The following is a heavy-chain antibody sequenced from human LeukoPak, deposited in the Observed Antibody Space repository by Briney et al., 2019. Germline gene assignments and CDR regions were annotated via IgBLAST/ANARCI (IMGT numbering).Heavy chain of an antibody. J-gene: IGHJ4*02. CDR3: ARDGETEYVPGGY. CDR2: VSSYNLNA. D-gene: IGHD2/OR15-2a*01. V-gene: IGHV1-18*01. CDR1: GYAFTAYG. Sequence: ASVRVSCRASGYAFTAYGITWVRQAPGQGLEWIGWVSSYNLNANYAQSIQGRVTMTTDTSTSTAYLELTSLRFDDTAVYFSARDGETEYVPGGYWGQGTLVTV.